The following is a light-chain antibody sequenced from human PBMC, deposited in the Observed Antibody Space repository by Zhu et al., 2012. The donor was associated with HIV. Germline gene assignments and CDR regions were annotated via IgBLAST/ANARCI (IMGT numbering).Light chain of an antibody. CDR3: QQRSNWPLT. CDR1: RSVSSF. J-gene: IGKJ4*01. V-gene: IGKV3-11*01. Sequence: PGERATVSCRASRSVSSFLAWYQQKPGQAPRLLIYDSSKRAAGIPPRFSGSGSGTDFTLTISSLEPEDFALYYCQQRSNWPLTFGRRDRRWRSN. CDR2: DSS.